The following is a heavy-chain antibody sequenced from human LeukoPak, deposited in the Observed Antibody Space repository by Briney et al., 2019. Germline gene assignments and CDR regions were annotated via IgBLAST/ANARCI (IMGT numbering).Heavy chain of an antibody. J-gene: IGHJ4*02. Sequence: GGSLRLSCTASGFTFSTYAMTWVRQAPGKGLEWVSSIRGSGDSKYYADTVKGRFTISRDNSKNTLYLQMNSLRADDTALYHCARDSGSYLQPTDYWGQGTLVTVSS. CDR2: IRGSGDSK. V-gene: IGHV3-23*01. CDR3: ARDSGSYLQPTDY. CDR1: GFTFSTYA. D-gene: IGHD1-26*01.